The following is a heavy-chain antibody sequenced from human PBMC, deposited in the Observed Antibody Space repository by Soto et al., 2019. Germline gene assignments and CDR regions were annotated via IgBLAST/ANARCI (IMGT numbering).Heavy chain of an antibody. D-gene: IGHD3-3*01. V-gene: IGHV1-3*01. CDR1: GYTFTSYA. CDR2: INAGNGNT. Sequence: QVQLVQSGAEVKKPGASVKVSCKASGYTFTSYAMHWVRQAPGQRLEWMGWINAGNGNTKYSQKFQGSVTITRDTSASTAYMELSSLRSEDTAVYYCARRAYYDFWSGFDYWGQGTLVTVSS. CDR3: ARRAYYDFWSGFDY. J-gene: IGHJ4*02.